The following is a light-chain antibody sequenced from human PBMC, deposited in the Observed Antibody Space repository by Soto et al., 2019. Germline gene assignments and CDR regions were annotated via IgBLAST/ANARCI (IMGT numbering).Light chain of an antibody. CDR3: AAWDDSLNGWV. V-gene: IGLV1-44*01. CDR1: SSNIGSNT. J-gene: IGLJ3*02. Sequence: QSVLTQAPSASGTPGQRVTISCSGSSSNIGSNTVTRYQQVPGTAPKLLIYSNDQRPSGVPDRFSGSKSGTSASLAIAGLQSEDEADYYCAAWDDSLNGWVFGGGTKLTVL. CDR2: SND.